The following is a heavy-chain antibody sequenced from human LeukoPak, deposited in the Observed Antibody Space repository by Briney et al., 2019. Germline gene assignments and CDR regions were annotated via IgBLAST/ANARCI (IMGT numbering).Heavy chain of an antibody. J-gene: IGHJ4*02. V-gene: IGHV4-59*08. CDR1: RGSISTHY. CDR2: ISYSGST. CDR3: ARLSCAGVSCFDY. Sequence: SETLSLTCSVSRGSISTHYWSWIRQPPGQGLEWIGYISYSGSTNYNPSLKSRVTISVDTSKSQFSLQLSSMTAADTAVYYCARLSCAGVSCFDYWGQGDLVTVSS. D-gene: IGHD2-21*01.